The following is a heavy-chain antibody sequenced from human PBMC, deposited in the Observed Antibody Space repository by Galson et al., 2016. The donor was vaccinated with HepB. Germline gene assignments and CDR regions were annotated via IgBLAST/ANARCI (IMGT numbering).Heavy chain of an antibody. V-gene: IGHV3-53*01. D-gene: IGHD3-3*01. CDR3: ARAPTVPTILDS. CDR1: GIIVTSNY. CDR2: LYSSGTT. J-gene: IGHJ4*02. Sequence: SLRLSCAASGIIVTSNYISWVRQAPGKGLEWVAILYSSGTTGYSDSERGRFTISRDDSKDIERLQMDSLRVEDKAMYFCARAPTVPTILDSWGQGTLVTVSS.